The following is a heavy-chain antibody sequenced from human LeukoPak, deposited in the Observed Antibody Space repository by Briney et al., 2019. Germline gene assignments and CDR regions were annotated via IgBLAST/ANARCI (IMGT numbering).Heavy chain of an antibody. CDR2: IWYDGRNK. J-gene: IGHJ4*02. V-gene: IGHV3-33*06. Sequence: PGGSLRLSCAASGFTFSSYGMHWVRQAPGKGLEWVAVIWYDGRNKYYADSVKGRFTISRDNSKNTLYLQMNGLRAEDTAVYYCAKDYYDSSGYFDYWGQGTLVTVSS. D-gene: IGHD3-22*01. CDR1: GFTFSSYG. CDR3: AKDYYDSSGYFDY.